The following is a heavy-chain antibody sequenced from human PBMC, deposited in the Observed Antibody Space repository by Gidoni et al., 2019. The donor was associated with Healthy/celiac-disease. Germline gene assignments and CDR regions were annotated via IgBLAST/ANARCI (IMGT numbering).Heavy chain of an antibody. CDR2: IYTSGST. CDR3: AREGVTTGFYYYYYGMDV. CDR1: GCSISSYY. D-gene: IGHD4-17*01. V-gene: IGHV4-4*07. Sequence: QVQLQESGPGLVKPSETLSLTCTVSGCSISSYYWSWIRQPAGKGLEWIGRIYTSGSTNYNPSLKSRVTMSVDTSKNQFSLKLSSVTAADTAVYYCAREGVTTGFYYYYYGMDVWGQGTTVTVSS. J-gene: IGHJ6*02.